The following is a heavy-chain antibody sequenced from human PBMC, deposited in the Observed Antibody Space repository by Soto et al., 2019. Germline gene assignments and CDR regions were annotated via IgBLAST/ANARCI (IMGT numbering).Heavy chain of an antibody. CDR1: GLTFTSSA. Sequence: SVKVSCKASGLTFTSSAVQWVRQARGQRLEWIGWIDVGSGNTNYAQKFQERVTITRDMSTSTAYMELSSLRSEDTAVYYCAAHRFYDSDSSGFIFDYWGQGTMVSASS. D-gene: IGHD3-22*01. V-gene: IGHV1-58*01. J-gene: IGHJ4*02. CDR3: AAHRFYDSDSSGFIFDY. CDR2: IDVGSGNT.